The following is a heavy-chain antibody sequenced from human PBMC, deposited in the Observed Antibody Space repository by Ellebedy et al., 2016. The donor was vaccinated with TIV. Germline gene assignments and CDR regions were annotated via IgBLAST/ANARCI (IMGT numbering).Heavy chain of an antibody. V-gene: IGHV1-18*01. D-gene: IGHD6-19*01. CDR3: ARSSSGGYYYYGMDV. CDR1: GYTFTSYG. CDR2: ISAYNGNT. J-gene: IGHJ6*02. Sequence: ASVKVSCXASGYTFTSYGISWVRQAPGQGLEWMGWISAYNGNTNYAQKLQGRVTITRDTSASTAYMELSSLRSEDTAVYYCARSSSGGYYYYGMDVWGQGTTVTVSS.